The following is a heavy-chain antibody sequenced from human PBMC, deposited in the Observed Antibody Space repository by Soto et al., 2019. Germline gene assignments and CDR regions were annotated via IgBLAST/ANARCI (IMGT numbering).Heavy chain of an antibody. CDR3: ARLYCSGGSCYPYWFDP. CDR1: GGSISSSSYY. J-gene: IGHJ5*02. V-gene: IGHV4-39*01. CDR2: IYYSGST. D-gene: IGHD2-15*01. Sequence: QLQLQESGPGLVKPSETLSLTCTVSGGSISSSSYYWGWIRQPPGKGLEWIGSIYYSGSTYYNPSLQSRVTISVDTSKNQFALKLSSVTAADTAVYYCARLYCSGGSCYPYWFDPWGQGTLVTVSS.